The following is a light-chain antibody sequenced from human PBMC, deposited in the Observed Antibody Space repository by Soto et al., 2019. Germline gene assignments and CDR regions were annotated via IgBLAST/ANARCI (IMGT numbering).Light chain of an antibody. V-gene: IGLV1-40*01. CDR1: SSNIGAGYD. CDR2: ANI. CDR3: QSYDSSPSGYV. Sequence: QSVRTQPPSVSGAPAQRVTISCTGSSSNIGAGYDVHWYQQLPGTAPKLLIYANINRPAGVPDRFSGSKSGTSASLAITGLQAEDEADYYCQSYDSSPSGYVFGTGTKVTVL. J-gene: IGLJ1*01.